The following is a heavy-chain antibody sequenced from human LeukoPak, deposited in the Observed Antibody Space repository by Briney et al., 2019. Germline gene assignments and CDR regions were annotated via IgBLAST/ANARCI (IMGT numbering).Heavy chain of an antibody. CDR2: ISGSGGST. D-gene: IGHD6-19*01. Sequence: GGSLRLSCAASGSTFSSYAMSWVRQAPGKGLEWVSAISGSGGSTYYADSVKGRFSISRDNSKNTLYLQMNSLRAEDTAVYYCAKEVYSSGWYYFDSWGQGTLVTVSS. CDR1: GSTFSSYA. CDR3: AKEVYSSGWYYFDS. V-gene: IGHV3-23*01. J-gene: IGHJ4*02.